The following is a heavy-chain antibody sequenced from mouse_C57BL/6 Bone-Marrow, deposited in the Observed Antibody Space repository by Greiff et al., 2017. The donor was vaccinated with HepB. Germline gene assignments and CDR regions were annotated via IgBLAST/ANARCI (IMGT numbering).Heavy chain of an antibody. CDR2: IHPNSGST. CDR1: GYTFTSYW. V-gene: IGHV1-64*01. CDR3: AREELPWRYYFDY. J-gene: IGHJ2*03. D-gene: IGHD2-1*01. Sequence: QVQLQQPGAELVKPGASVKLSCKASGYTFTSYWMHWVKQRPGQGLEWIGMIHPNSGSTNYNEKFKSKATLTVDKSSSTAYMQLSSLTSEDSAVYYCAREELPWRYYFDYWGQGTGLTVSS.